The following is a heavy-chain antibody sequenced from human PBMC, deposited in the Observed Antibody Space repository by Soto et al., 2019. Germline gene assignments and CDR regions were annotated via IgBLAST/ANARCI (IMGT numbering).Heavy chain of an antibody. Sequence: EVQLFESGGDLQQPGGSLRLSCVVSGDSFSSYVMNWVRQAPGKGLEWVSGVTGSGVTTWYADSVKGRFTISRDNSKNTLFLQMNSLRAEDTAVYYCVKSQGGSYFAAFDIWGQGTTVTVSS. V-gene: IGHV3-23*01. CDR1: GDSFSSYV. D-gene: IGHD1-26*01. CDR3: VKSQGGSYFAAFDI. CDR2: VTGSGVTT. J-gene: IGHJ3*02.